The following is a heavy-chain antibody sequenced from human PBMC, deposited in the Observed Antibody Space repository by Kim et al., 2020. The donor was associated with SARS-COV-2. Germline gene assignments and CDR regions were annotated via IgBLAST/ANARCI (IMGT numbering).Heavy chain of an antibody. V-gene: IGHV3-73*01. J-gene: IGHJ6*02. D-gene: IGHD4-17*01. Sequence: GGSLRLSCAASGFTFSGSAMHWVRQASGKGLEWVGRIRSKANSYATAYAASVKGRFTISRDDSKNTAYLQMNSLKTEDTAVYYCTSSRGYGDYLRDYYYGMDVWGQGTTVTVSS. CDR2: IRSKANSYAT. CDR3: TSSRGYGDYLRDYYYGMDV. CDR1: GFTFSGSA.